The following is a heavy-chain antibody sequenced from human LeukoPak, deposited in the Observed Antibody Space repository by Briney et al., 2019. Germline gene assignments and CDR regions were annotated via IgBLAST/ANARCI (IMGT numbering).Heavy chain of an antibody. V-gene: IGHV3-53*01. J-gene: IGHJ4*02. CDR2: IYSGGST. CDR3: AKPARADYADY. Sequence: GGSLRLSCAASGFTVSSNYMSWVRQAPGKGLEWVSVIYSGGSTYYADSVKGRFTISRDNSKNTLYLQMNSLRAEDTAVYYCAKPARADYADYWGQGTLVTVSS. CDR1: GFTVSSNY.